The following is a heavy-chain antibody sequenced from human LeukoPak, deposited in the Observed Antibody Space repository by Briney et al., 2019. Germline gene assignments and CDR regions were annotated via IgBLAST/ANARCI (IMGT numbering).Heavy chain of an antibody. D-gene: IGHD3-22*01. Sequence: PSETLSLTCAVYGGSFSGYYWSWIRQPPGKGLEWIGEINHSGSTNYNPSLKSRVTISVDTSKNQFSLKLSSVTAADTAVYYCARVSGDSSGYYLDWGQGTLVTVSS. CDR1: GGSFSGYY. CDR3: ARVSGDSSGYYLD. V-gene: IGHV4-34*01. J-gene: IGHJ4*02. CDR2: INHSGST.